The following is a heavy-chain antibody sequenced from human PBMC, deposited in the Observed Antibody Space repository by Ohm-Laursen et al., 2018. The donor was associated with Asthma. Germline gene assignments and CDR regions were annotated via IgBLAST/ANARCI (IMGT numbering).Heavy chain of an antibody. CDR2: ISYDGSNT. Sequence: SLRLSCAASGFTYRIYWMSWVRQAPGKGLEWVALISYDGSNTYYADSVKGRFTISRDNSKNTLYLQMNSLRAEDTAVYYCAKDVMYSSSWSTNPRNWYFDLWGRGTLATVSS. CDR3: AKDVMYSSSWSTNPRNWYFDL. CDR1: GFTYRIYW. J-gene: IGHJ2*01. V-gene: IGHV3-33*05. D-gene: IGHD6-13*01.